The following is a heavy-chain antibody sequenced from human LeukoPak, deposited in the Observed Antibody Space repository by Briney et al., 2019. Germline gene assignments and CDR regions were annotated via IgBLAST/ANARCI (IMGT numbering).Heavy chain of an antibody. V-gene: IGHV4-4*07. Sequence: SETLSLTCTVSGGSISSYYWSWIRQPAGKGLEWIGRIYISGSTNYNPSLKSRVTMSVDTSKNQFSLKLSSVTAADTAVYYCARDAYYYYGSGSYSWFDPWGQGTLVTVSS. CDR3: ARDAYYYYGSGSYSWFDP. D-gene: IGHD3-10*01. CDR1: GGSISSYY. J-gene: IGHJ5*02. CDR2: IYISGST.